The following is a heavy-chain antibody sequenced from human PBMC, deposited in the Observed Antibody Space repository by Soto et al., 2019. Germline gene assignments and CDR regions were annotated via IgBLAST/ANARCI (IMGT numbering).Heavy chain of an antibody. D-gene: IGHD5-12*01. CDR3: ARRGSGYDDYYYYYGMDV. J-gene: IGHJ6*02. Sequence: GGSLRLSCETSGFTFGNYGMGWVRQAPGKGLHWVSGISSSSRRTYYADSVKRRFTISRDNAKNSLYLQMNSLRAEDTAVYYCARRGSGYDDYYYYYGMDVWGQGTTVTVSS. CDR1: GFTFGNYG. CDR2: ISSSSRRT. V-gene: IGHV3-21*01.